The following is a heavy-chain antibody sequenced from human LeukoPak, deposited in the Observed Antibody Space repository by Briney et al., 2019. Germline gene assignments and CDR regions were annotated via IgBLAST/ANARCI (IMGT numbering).Heavy chain of an antibody. D-gene: IGHD3-3*01. J-gene: IGHJ5*02. CDR2: IYYSGST. Sequence: PSETLSLTCTVSGGSISSSSYYWGWIRQPPGQGLEWIVSIYYSGSTYHYPSLKSRVTIAVDTSKNQFPLRLSSVTAADTAVYYCARHPAVLRFLEWLYNWFYPRGQGTLVTVSS. CDR3: ARHPAVLRFLEWLYNWFYP. V-gene: IGHV4-39*01. CDR1: GGSISSSSYY.